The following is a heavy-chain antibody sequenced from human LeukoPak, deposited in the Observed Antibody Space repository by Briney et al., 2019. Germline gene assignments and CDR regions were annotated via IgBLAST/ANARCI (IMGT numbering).Heavy chain of an antibody. J-gene: IGHJ4*02. V-gene: IGHV3-7*05. CDR1: GFVFSSYW. CDR2: IKQDGSEK. Sequence: PGGSLRLSCAASGFVFSSYWMSWVRQAPGKGLEWVANIKQDGSEKYYVDSVKGRFAVSRDDAKNSLYLQMNSLRAEDTAVYYCARSSSYGGPRAASGNCWGQGTLVTVSS. CDR3: ARSSSYGGPRAASGNC. D-gene: IGHD6-13*01.